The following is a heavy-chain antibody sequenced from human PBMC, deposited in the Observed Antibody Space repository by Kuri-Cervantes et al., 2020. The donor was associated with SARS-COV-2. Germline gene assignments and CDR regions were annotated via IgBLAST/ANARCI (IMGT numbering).Heavy chain of an antibody. V-gene: IGHV2-70*01. Sequence: SGPTLVKPTQTLSLTCTFSVYSLSTSEMCVSWIRQPPGKALEWLALIDGEDDEYYSASLKTSVTISKDTSKNQVVLTMTNMDPLDTATYYCARMPLSGSGRQYYGMDVWDQGTTVTVSS. CDR3: ARMPLSGSGRQYYGMDV. J-gene: IGHJ6*02. D-gene: IGHD3-10*01. CDR1: VYSLSTSEMC. CDR2: IDGEDDE.